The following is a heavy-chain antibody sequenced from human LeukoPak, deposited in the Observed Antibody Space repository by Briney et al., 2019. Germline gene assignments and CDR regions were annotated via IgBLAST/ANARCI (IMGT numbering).Heavy chain of an antibody. J-gene: IGHJ4*02. D-gene: IGHD2-2*02. CDR3: AKGLGYCSSTSCYTAIDY. CDR2: ISGSGGST. Sequence: GGSLRLSCAASGFTFSSYAMSWVRQAPGEGLEWVSAISGSGGSTYYADSVKGRFTISRDNSKNTLYLQMNSLRAEDTAVYYCAKGLGYCSSTSCYTAIDYWGQGTLVTVSS. CDR1: GFTFSSYA. V-gene: IGHV3-23*01.